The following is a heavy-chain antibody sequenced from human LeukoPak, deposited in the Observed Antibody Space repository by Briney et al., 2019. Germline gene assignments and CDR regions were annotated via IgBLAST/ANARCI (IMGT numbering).Heavy chain of an antibody. CDR2: IYSGGST. D-gene: IGHD5-18*01. Sequence: GGSPRLSCAASGFTVSSNYMSWVRQAPGKGLEWVSVIYSGGSTYYADSVKGRFTISRDNSKNTLYLQMNSLRAEDTAVYYCARVEYSYGFSYYYHMDVWGKGTTVTISS. CDR1: GFTVSSNY. V-gene: IGHV3-53*01. CDR3: ARVEYSYGFSYYYHMDV. J-gene: IGHJ6*03.